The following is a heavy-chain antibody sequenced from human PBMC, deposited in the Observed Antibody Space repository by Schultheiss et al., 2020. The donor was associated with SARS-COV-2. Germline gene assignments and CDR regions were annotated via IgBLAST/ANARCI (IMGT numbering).Heavy chain of an antibody. J-gene: IGHJ4*02. CDR3: ARFVGGYTHFDY. CDR1: GFTVSSNY. CDR2: IYSGGST. D-gene: IGHD5-12*01. Sequence: GGSLRLSCAASGFTVSSNYMNWVRQAPGKGLEWVSVIYSGGSTYYADSVKGRFTISRDNAKNSLYLQMNSLRAEDTAVYYCARFVGGYTHFDYWGQGTLVTVSS. V-gene: IGHV3-66*01.